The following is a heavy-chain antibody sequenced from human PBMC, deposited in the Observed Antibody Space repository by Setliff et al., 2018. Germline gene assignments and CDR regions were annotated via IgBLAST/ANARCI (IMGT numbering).Heavy chain of an antibody. D-gene: IGHD1-26*01. V-gene: IGHV3-20*04. CDR2: INWNGGST. Sequence: GSLRLSCAASGFTFDDYGMSWVRQAPGKGLEWVSGINWNGGSTGYADSVKGRFTISRDNAKNSLYLQMTSLRLDDTAVYYCARKWDEDSAVIVAASVLDVWGTGTTVTVSS. CDR3: ARKWDEDSAVIVAASVLDV. CDR1: GFTFDDYG. J-gene: IGHJ6*04.